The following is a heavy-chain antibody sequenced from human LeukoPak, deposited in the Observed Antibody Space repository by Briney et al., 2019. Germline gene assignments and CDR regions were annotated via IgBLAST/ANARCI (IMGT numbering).Heavy chain of an antibody. V-gene: IGHV4-59*08. CDR1: GGSISSYY. CDR2: IYYSGST. CDR3: ARHVGYYGSGSYY. Sequence: SETLSLTCTVSGGSISSYYWSWIRQPPGKGLEWIGYIYYSGSTSYNPSLKSRVTISVDTSKNQFSLKLSSVTAADTAVYYCARHVGYYGSGSYYWGQGTLVTVSS. J-gene: IGHJ4*02. D-gene: IGHD3-10*01.